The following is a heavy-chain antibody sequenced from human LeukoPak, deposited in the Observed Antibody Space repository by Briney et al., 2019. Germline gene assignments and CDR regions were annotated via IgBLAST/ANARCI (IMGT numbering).Heavy chain of an antibody. J-gene: IGHJ6*04. D-gene: IGHD3-10*02. Sequence: GGSLRLSCAASGFTFSSYSMNWVRQTPGKGLEWVSSISSSSSYIFYADSVKGRFTMSRDNAKKSLFLQMNSLRAEDTAVYYCAELGITMIGGVWGKGTTVTISS. CDR2: ISSSSSYI. CDR1: GFTFSSYS. V-gene: IGHV3-21*01. CDR3: AELGITMIGGV.